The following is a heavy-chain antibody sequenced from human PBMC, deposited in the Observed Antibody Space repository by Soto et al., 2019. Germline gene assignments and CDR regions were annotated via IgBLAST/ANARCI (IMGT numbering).Heavy chain of an antibody. V-gene: IGHV3-21*01. D-gene: IGHD2-2*01. Sequence: VQLVESGGGVVQPGRSLRLSCAASGFTFRNYGMNWVRQAPGKGLEWVSSISSSSSYIYYADSVKGRFTISRDNAKNSLYLQMNSLRAEDTAVYYCARDLGYCSSTSCYDLYYFDYWGQGTLVTVSS. CDR1: GFTFRNYG. J-gene: IGHJ4*02. CDR3: ARDLGYCSSTSCYDLYYFDY. CDR2: ISSSSSYI.